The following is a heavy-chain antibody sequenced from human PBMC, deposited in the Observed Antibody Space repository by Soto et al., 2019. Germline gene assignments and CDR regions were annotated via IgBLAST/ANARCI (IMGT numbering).Heavy chain of an antibody. J-gene: IGHJ5*02. CDR3: ARESGLTYYDFWSGPREGWFDP. D-gene: IGHD3-3*01. CDR2: VYYTGST. CDR1: GGSISGSY. V-gene: IGHV4-59*01. Sequence: SETLSLTCSVSGGSISGSYWSWIRQSPGKGLEWLGYVYYTGSTNYSPSLRSRVTISVDTSKNQFSLKLSSVTAADTAVYYCARESGLTYYDFWSGPREGWFDPWGQGTLVTVSS.